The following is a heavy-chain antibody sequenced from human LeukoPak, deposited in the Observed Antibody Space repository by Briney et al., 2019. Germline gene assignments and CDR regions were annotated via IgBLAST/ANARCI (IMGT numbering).Heavy chain of an antibody. V-gene: IGHV1-46*03. J-gene: IGHJ4*02. CDR1: GYTFTSYY. CDR3: ARDEQQLVHPSDY. CDR2: INPSGGST. D-gene: IGHD6-13*01. Sequence: ASVKASCKASGYTFTSYYMHWVRQAPGQGLEWMGIINPSGGSTSYAQKFQGRVTMTRDTSTSTVYMELSSLRTEDTAVYYCARDEQQLVHPSDYWGQGTLVTVSS.